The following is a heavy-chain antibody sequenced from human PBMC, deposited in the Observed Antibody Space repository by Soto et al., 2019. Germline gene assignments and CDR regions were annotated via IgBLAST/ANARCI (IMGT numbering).Heavy chain of an antibody. J-gene: IGHJ4*02. V-gene: IGHV3-30*18. CDR2: ISYDGSNK. CDR3: AKWRGSYLDY. Sequence: HPGGSLRLSCAASGFTFSSCGMHWVRQAPGKGLEWVAVISYDGSNKYYADSVKGRFTISRDNSKNTLYLQMSSLRAEDTAVYYCAKWRGSYLDYWGQGTLVTVSS. CDR1: GFTFSSCG. D-gene: IGHD1-26*01.